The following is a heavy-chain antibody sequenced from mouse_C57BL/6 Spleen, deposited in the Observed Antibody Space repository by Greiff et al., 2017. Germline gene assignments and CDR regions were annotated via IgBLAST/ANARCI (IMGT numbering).Heavy chain of an antibody. CDR3: IRDPYAMDY. V-gene: IGHV6-3*01. CDR1: GFTFSNYW. CDR2: IRLKSDNYAT. Sequence: EVKLVESGGGLVQPGGSMKLSCVASGFTFSNYWMNWVRQSPEKGLEWVAQIRLKSDNYATHYAESVKGRFTISRDDSKSSVYLQMNNLRAEDTGIYYCIRDPYAMDYWGQGTSVTVSS. J-gene: IGHJ4*01.